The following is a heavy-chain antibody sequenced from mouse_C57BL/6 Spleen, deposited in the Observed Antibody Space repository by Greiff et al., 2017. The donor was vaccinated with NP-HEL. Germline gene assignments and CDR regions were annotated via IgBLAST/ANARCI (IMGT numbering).Heavy chain of an antibody. CDR3: ARDRSWTGAMDY. CDR2: ISDGGSYT. V-gene: IGHV5-4*01. CDR1: GFTFSSYA. J-gene: IGHJ4*01. Sequence: EVMLVESGGGLVKPGGSLKLSCAASGFTFSSYAMSWVRQTPEKRLECVATISDGGSYTYYPDNVKGRFTISRDNAKNNLYLQMSHLKSEDTAMYYCARDRSWTGAMDYWGQGTSVTVSS.